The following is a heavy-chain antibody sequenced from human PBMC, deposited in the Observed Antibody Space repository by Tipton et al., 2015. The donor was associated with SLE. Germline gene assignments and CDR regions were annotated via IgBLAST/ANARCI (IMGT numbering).Heavy chain of an antibody. CDR3: VRSLPHYYDGSGYFFDS. J-gene: IGHJ5*01. D-gene: IGHD3-22*01. CDR1: GDSFSSGSSS. Sequence: TLSLTCTVSGDSFSSGSSSWNWIRQPAGKGLEWIGRMYTSRSVVYNPSFQSRVSISVDTSETQFFLRLTSVTAADTAVYYCVRSLPHYYDGSGYFFDSWGQGSLVTVSS. V-gene: IGHV4-61*02. CDR2: MYTSRSV.